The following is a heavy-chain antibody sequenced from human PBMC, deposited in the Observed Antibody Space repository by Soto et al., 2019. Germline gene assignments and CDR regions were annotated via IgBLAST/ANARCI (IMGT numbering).Heavy chain of an antibody. J-gene: IGHJ6*02. CDR2: IYYSGST. V-gene: IGHV4-59*01. CDR1: GGSISSYY. D-gene: IGHD3-10*01. CDR3: ARDRDYYGSGSYYNQLYYYYGMDV. Sequence: SETLSLPCTVSGGSISSYYWSWIRQPPWKGLEWIGYIYYSGSTNYNPSLKSRVTISVDTSKNQFSLKLSSVTAADTAVYYCARDRDYYGSGSYYNQLYYYYGMDVWGQGTTVTVSS.